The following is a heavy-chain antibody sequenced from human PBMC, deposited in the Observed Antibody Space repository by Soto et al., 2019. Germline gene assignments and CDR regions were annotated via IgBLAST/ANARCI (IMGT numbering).Heavy chain of an antibody. CDR3: ARGYCSGGSCYTVGYFQH. V-gene: IGHV1-69*12. D-gene: IGHD2-15*01. J-gene: IGHJ1*01. Sequence: QVQLVQSGAEVKKPGSSVKVSCKASGGTFSSYAISWVRQAPGQGLEWMGGIIPIFGTANYAQKFQGRVTITADESTSTAYMELSSLRSEDTAVYYCARGYCSGGSCYTVGYFQHWGQGTLVTVSS. CDR2: IIPIFGTA. CDR1: GGTFSSYA.